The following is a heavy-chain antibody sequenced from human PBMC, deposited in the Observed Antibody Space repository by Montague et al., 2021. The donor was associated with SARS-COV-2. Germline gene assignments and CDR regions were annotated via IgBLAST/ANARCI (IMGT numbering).Heavy chain of an antibody. CDR1: GFTFSSYD. CDR3: ARVGHIVVLGQHRLRRTYWYFDL. CDR2: IGTAGDT. D-gene: IGHD2-21*01. V-gene: IGHV3-13*01. Sequence: SLRLSCAASGFTFSSYDMHWVRQATGNGLEWVSAIGTAGDTYYPGSVKGRFTISRENAKNSLYLQMNSLRAGDTAVYYCARVGHIVVLGQHRLRRTYWYFDLWGRGTLVTVSS. J-gene: IGHJ2*01.